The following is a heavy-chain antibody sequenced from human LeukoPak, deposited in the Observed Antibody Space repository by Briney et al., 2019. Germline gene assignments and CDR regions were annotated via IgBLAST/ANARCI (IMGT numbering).Heavy chain of an antibody. CDR1: GFTFSSYW. CDR3: ARDRQLVDYYYFDY. D-gene: IGHD6-6*01. J-gene: IGHJ4*02. CDR2: INSDGSST. Sequence: GGSLRLSCAASGFTFSSYWMHWVRHAPGKGLVWVSRINSDGSSTSYADSVKGRFTISRDNAKNTLYLQMNSLRAEDTAVYYCARDRQLVDYYYFDYWGQGTLVTVSS. V-gene: IGHV3-74*01.